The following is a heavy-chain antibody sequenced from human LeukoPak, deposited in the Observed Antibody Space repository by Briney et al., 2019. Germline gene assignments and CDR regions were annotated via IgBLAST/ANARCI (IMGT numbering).Heavy chain of an antibody. J-gene: IGHJ4*02. CDR2: IKSKTDGGTT. V-gene: IGHV3-15*01. CDR3: TTGRTLEWFRDY. Sequence: PGGSLRLSCTASGFTFSSAWMSWVRQAPGKGLEWVGHIKSKTDGGTTDYAAPVKGRFTISRDDSKNTLYLHMNSLKTEDTAVYYCTTGRTLEWFRDYWGQGTLVTVSS. D-gene: IGHD3-3*01. CDR1: GFTFSSAW.